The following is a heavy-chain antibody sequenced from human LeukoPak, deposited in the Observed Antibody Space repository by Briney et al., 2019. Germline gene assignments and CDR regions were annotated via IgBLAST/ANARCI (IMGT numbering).Heavy chain of an antibody. D-gene: IGHD3-10*01. Sequence: GASVKVSCKASGYTFTLYYIHWVRQAPGQGLEWMGWISAYNGNTNYAQKLQGRVTMTTDTSTSTAYMELRSLRSDDTAVYYCARVKGSGSYYNVDDYWGQGTLVTVSS. CDR1: GYTFTLYY. CDR3: ARVKGSGSYYNVDDY. V-gene: IGHV1-18*04. J-gene: IGHJ4*02. CDR2: ISAYNGNT.